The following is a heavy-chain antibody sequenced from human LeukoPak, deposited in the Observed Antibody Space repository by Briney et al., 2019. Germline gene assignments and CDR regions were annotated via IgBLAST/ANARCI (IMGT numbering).Heavy chain of an antibody. CDR1: GFTFNRDW. V-gene: IGHV3-7*01. CDR2: IKEDGSEK. CDR3: ARDAGDFDFDY. J-gene: IGHJ4*02. D-gene: IGHD2-21*02. Sequence: PGGSLRLSCTASGFTFNRDWTAWVRQAPGKGLEWVANIKEDGSEKNYVDSVKGRFTISRDNSKNTLYLQMNSLGAEDTAVYYCARDAGDFDFDYWGQGTLVTVSS.